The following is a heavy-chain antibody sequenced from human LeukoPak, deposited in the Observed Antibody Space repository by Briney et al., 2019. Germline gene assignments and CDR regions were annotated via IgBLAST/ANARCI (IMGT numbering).Heavy chain of an antibody. Sequence: PGGSLRLSCAASGLRFSDYYVSWIRQAPGKGLQWVSYISSGGDIMHYADSVKGRFTSSRDNAKNSGYLEMNSLRAEDTAVYYCARAHHRRVYDYVWGSYPYWGQGTLVTVSS. D-gene: IGHD3-16*02. CDR3: ARAHHRRVYDYVWGSYPY. V-gene: IGHV3-11*04. CDR2: ISSGGDIM. J-gene: IGHJ4*02. CDR1: GLRFSDYY.